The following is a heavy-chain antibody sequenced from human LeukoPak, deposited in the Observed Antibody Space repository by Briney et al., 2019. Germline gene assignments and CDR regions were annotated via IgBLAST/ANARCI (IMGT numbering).Heavy chain of an antibody. CDR2: IIPIFGTA. D-gene: IGHD2-8*01. V-gene: IGHV1-69*01. J-gene: IGHJ4*02. CDR3: ARGPPHRGYCTNGVCYPPDY. Sequence: ASVKVSCKASGGTFSSYAIGWVRQAPGQGLEWMGGIIPIFGTANYAQKFQGRVTITADESTSTAYMELSSLRSEDTAVYYCARGPPHRGYCTNGVCYPPDYWGQGTLVTVSS. CDR1: GGTFSSYA.